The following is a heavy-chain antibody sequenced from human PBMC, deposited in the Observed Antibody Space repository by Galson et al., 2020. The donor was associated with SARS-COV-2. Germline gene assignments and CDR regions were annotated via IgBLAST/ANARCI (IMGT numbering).Heavy chain of an antibody. CDR3: ARDSALPFGGTYQD. J-gene: IGHJ4*02. V-gene: IGHV4-59*01. D-gene: IGHD1-26*01. CDR2: IYNSGSS. CDR1: GDSIVNYY. Sequence: SETLSLTCIVSGDSIVNYYWSWIRQPPGKGLEWIGYIYNSGSSNYNPSLKSRVTMSVDTPKNQISMKLSLVTAADSAVYYGARDSALPFGGTYQDWGQGTPVTVAS.